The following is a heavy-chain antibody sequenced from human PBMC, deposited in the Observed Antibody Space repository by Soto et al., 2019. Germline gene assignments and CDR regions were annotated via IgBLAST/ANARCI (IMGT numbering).Heavy chain of an antibody. V-gene: IGHV3-33*01. Sequence: QVQLVESGGGVVQPGRSLRLSCAASGFTFSSYGMHWVRQAPGKGLEWVAGIWYDGSNKYYADSVKGRFTISRDNSKNTLYLQMNSLRAEDTAVYYCARDGSGWSGEDYWGQGTLVTVSS. J-gene: IGHJ4*02. CDR2: IWYDGSNK. D-gene: IGHD6-19*01. CDR3: ARDGSGWSGEDY. CDR1: GFTFSSYG.